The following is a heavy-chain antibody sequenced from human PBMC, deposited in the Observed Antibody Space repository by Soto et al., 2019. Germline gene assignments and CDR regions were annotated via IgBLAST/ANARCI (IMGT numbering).Heavy chain of an antibody. CDR2: IYSVGST. J-gene: IGHJ4*02. Sequence: EVQLVESGGGMIKPGGYLSLSCAASGFTVSNNYMSWVRQATGKGLEWVSLIYSVGSTYYADSVKGRFTISRDNSKNTLDLQMNSLRAEDTAVYYCARALPPGWEIRGGYLDHCGQGSLVTVSS. V-gene: IGHV3-53*01. D-gene: IGHD1-26*01. CDR1: GFTVSNNY. CDR3: ARALPPGWEIRGGYLDH.